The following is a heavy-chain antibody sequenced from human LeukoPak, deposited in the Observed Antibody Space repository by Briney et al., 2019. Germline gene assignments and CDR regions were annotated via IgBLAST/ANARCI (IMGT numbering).Heavy chain of an antibody. Sequence: SGTLSLTCTVSGGSISSSNWWGWVRPPPRKGLEGMGEIYHSGTTNYNPSLKSRVTISVDKSKNHFSLKLSSVTAADTAVYYWARGKGDFTYSSSWATDAFDIWGQGTMVTVSS. CDR3: ARGKGDFTYSSSWATDAFDI. D-gene: IGHD6-13*01. J-gene: IGHJ3*02. CDR1: GGSISSSNW. V-gene: IGHV4-4*02. CDR2: IYHSGTT.